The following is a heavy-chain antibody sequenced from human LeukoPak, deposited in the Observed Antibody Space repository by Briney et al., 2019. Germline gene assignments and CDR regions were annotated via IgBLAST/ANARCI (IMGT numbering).Heavy chain of an antibody. V-gene: IGHV3-23*01. CDR3: AKDSEYYDFWSAFPDDY. Sequence: GGSLRLSCAASGFTFSSYAMSWVRQAPGKGLEWVSTISGSGGSTYYADSVKGRFTISRDNSKNTLYLQMNSLRAEDTAVYYCAKDSEYYDFWSAFPDDYWGQGTLVTVSS. D-gene: IGHD3-3*01. J-gene: IGHJ4*02. CDR1: GFTFSSYA. CDR2: ISGSGGST.